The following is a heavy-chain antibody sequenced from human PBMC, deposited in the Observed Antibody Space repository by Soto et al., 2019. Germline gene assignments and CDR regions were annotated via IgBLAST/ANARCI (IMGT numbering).Heavy chain of an antibody. CDR2: INTDNVNT. CDR1: GYTWNNYA. Sequence: ASVKVSCKASGYTWNNYAMHWVRQAPGQRLEWMGWINTDNVNTKYAQNFQGRVTMTTDTSTSTAYMELSSLRSEDTAVYYCARGTASFGGNYYYYYGMDVWGQGTTVTVSS. D-gene: IGHD3-10*01. J-gene: IGHJ6*02. CDR3: ARGTASFGGNYYYYYGMDV. V-gene: IGHV1-3*04.